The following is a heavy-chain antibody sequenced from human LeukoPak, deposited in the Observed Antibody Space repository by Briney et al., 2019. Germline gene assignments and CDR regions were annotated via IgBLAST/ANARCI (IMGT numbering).Heavy chain of an antibody. Sequence: NPSETLSLTCTVSGVSLSSSSYYWGWIRQPPGKGLGWIGSIYYSGSTYYNPSLKSRVTISVDTSKNQFSLKLSSVTAADTAVYYCARESGGPLTSSPYFFDYWGQGTLVTVSS. D-gene: IGHD5-12*01. CDR3: ARESGGPLTSSPYFFDY. J-gene: IGHJ4*02. V-gene: IGHV4-39*07. CDR1: GVSLSSSSYY. CDR2: IYYSGST.